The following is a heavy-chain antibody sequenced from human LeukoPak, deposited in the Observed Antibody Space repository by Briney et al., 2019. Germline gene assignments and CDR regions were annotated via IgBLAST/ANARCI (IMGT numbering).Heavy chain of an antibody. Sequence: PSETLSLTCAVYGGSFSGYYWSWIRQPPGKGLEWIGEINHSGSTNYNPSLKSRVTISVDTSKNQFSLKLSLVTAADTAVYYCARVKIYDYVWGSYRLYYMDVWGKGTTVTVSS. CDR1: GGSFSGYY. J-gene: IGHJ6*03. CDR3: ARVKIYDYVWGSYRLYYMDV. D-gene: IGHD3-16*02. V-gene: IGHV4-34*01. CDR2: INHSGST.